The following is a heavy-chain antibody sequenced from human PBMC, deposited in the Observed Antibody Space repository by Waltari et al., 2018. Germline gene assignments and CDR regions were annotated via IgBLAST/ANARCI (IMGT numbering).Heavy chain of an antibody. CDR2: IYSGGST. D-gene: IGHD3-10*01. CDR1: GFTVSSKS. Sequence: EVQLVESGGGLIKPGGSLRLPRAAPGFTVSSKSMSWVRQAPGKGLEWVSVIYSGGSTYYADSVKGRFTISRDNSKNTLYLQMNSLRAEDTAVYYCASIRSGFNDYWGQGTLVTVSS. J-gene: IGHJ4*02. V-gene: IGHV3-53*01. CDR3: ASIRSGFNDY.